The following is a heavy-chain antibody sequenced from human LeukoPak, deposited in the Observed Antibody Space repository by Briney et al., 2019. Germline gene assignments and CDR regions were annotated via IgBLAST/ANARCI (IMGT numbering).Heavy chain of an antibody. Sequence: GGSLRLSCAASGFTFSSYAMSWVRQAPGKGLEWVSAISGSGGSTYYADSVKGRFTISRDNSKNTLYLQMNSLRAEGTAVYYCAKDYRIAARQNYYYYMDVWGKGTTVTVSS. J-gene: IGHJ6*03. V-gene: IGHV3-23*01. CDR3: AKDYRIAARQNYYYYMDV. CDR1: GFTFSSYA. CDR2: ISGSGGST. D-gene: IGHD6-6*01.